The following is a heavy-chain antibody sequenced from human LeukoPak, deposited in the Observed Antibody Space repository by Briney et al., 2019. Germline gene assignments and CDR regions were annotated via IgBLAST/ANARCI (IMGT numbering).Heavy chain of an antibody. J-gene: IGHJ6*02. CDR3: ARGCRYWGAFGYYYGMDV. CDR2: IYQSGST. CDR1: GGSISSVGYS. V-gene: IGHV4-30-2*01. Sequence: PSQTLSLTCAVSGGSISSVGYSWSWIRQPPGKGQEWIGYIYQSGSTYYNPSLKSRVTISVDRSRNQFSLKLSSVTAADTAVYYCARGCRYWGAFGYYYGMDVWGQGTTVTVSS. D-gene: IGHD1-26*01.